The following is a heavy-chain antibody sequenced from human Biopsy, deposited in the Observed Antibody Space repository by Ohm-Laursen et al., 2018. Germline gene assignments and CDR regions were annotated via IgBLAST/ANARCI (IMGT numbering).Heavy chain of an antibody. Sequence: GSLRLSCTASGFTFSSHAMSWVRQAPGKELEWVSVITGVGGVTYYADPVKGRFTVSRDNSMNTMFLQMNSLRAQDAGTYYCAKWGTSMALYHFYGMDVWGQGTTVSVSS. CDR3: AKWGTSMALYHFYGMDV. CDR1: GFTFSSHA. V-gene: IGHV3-23*01. D-gene: IGHD5-18*01. CDR2: ITGVGGVT. J-gene: IGHJ6*02.